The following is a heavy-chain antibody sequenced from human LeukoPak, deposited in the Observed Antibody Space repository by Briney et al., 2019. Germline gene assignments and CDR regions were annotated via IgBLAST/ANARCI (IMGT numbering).Heavy chain of an antibody. D-gene: IGHD2-2*01. CDR3: AGETDIVVVPAL. V-gene: IGHV4-4*07. J-gene: IGHJ4*02. CDR2: IYTSGST. Sequence: PSETLSLTCTVSGSSISSYYWSWIRQPAGKGLEWIGRIYTSGSTNYNPSLKSRVTMSVDTSKNQFSLKLSSVTAADTAVYYCAGETDIVVVPALWGQGTLVTVSS. CDR1: GSSISSYY.